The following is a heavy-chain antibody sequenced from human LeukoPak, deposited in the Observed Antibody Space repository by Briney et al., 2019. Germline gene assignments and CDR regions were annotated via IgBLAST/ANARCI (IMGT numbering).Heavy chain of an antibody. CDR1: GFTFSSYS. Sequence: GGSLRLTCAAYGFTFSSYSMNWVRQAPGKGLDWISSISSSSSSIYYADSMKGRFTISRDNVKNLLFLQMNSLRAEDTAIYYCARDRKGRTYGDPYWFFDLWGRGTLVSVSS. CDR3: ARDRKGRTYGDPYWFFDL. J-gene: IGHJ2*01. D-gene: IGHD4-17*01. CDR2: ISSSSSSI. V-gene: IGHV3-21*06.